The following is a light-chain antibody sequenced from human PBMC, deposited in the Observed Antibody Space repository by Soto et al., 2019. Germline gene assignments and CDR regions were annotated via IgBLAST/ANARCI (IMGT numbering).Light chain of an antibody. CDR2: DAS. V-gene: IGKV1-5*01. CDR3: QQYNTYPWT. J-gene: IGKJ1*01. CDR1: QSIGSW. Sequence: IQMTQSPATLSASVGDRVTITCRASQSIGSWLAWYQQKPGKVPKLLIDDASSLESGVPSRFSGSGSGTEFTLTISSLQPDDFATYYCQQYNTYPWTFGQGTKVDIK.